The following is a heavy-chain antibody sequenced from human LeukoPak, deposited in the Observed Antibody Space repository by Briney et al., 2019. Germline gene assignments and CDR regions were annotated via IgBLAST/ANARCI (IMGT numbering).Heavy chain of an antibody. CDR1: GFTFSSYV. CDR2: ISGNGDNT. Sequence: WGSLRLSCAVSGFTFSSYVMTWVRQAPGKGLELVSTISGNGDNTHYADSVKGRFTISRDNSKNTLFLQMDSLRAEDTAVYYCAKDSGYDYVSAFDIWGQGTMVSVSS. J-gene: IGHJ3*02. CDR3: AKDSGYDYVSAFDI. V-gene: IGHV3-23*01. D-gene: IGHD5-12*01.